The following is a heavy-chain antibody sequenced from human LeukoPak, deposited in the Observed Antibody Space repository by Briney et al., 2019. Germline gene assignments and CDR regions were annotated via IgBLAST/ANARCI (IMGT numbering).Heavy chain of an antibody. V-gene: IGHV4-34*01. J-gene: IGHJ4*02. CDR1: GGSFSGYY. D-gene: IGHD7-27*01. Sequence: SETLSLTCAVYGGSFSGYYWSWIRQPPGKGLEWIGEINHSGSTNYNPSLKSRVTISVDTSKNQFSLKLSSVPAADTAVYYCARGLDWGPYYFDYWGQGTLVTVSS. CDR3: ARGLDWGPYYFDY. CDR2: INHSGST.